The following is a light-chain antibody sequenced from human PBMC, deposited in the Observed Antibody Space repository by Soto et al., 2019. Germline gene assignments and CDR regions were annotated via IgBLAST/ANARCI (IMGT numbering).Light chain of an antibody. CDR1: QSLLHRNGYNY. Sequence: DIVMTQSPLSLPVTPGEPASISCRSSQSLLHRNGYNYLDWYLQKPGQSPQLLIYLGSNRASGVPDRFSGSGSGTDFTLKISRVEAEDVGVYYCMQGLQPPITFGQGTRLEIK. CDR2: LGS. J-gene: IGKJ5*01. V-gene: IGKV2-28*01. CDR3: MQGLQPPIT.